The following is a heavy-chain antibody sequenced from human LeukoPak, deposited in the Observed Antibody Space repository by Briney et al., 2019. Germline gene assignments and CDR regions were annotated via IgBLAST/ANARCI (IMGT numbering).Heavy chain of an antibody. CDR2: LASDERKK. D-gene: IGHD1-26*01. Sequence: PGGSLGLSCVASGFTFSDYPIHWVRQAPGKGLKWVAVLASDERKKYYADSVKGRFTISRDNSKNSLFLQMSTLRPEDTAVYYCARAGRSADSGTTYYDYFDYWGQGAQVTVSS. CDR3: ARAGRSADSGTTYYDYFDY. V-gene: IGHV3-30*04. J-gene: IGHJ4*02. CDR1: GFTFSDYP.